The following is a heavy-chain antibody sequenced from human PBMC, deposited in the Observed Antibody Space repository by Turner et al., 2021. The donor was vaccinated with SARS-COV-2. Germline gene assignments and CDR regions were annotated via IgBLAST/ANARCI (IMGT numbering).Heavy chain of an antibody. CDR2: AHPCGTT. CDR3: ARGDDPRKSGVV. Sequence: QVQPQHWGAGPFKPSETPSLIGAVNGGFLSGSYWTWRRQPPGKGLEWFGEAHPCGTTYYHPPLKSRAPMSVDTSKNQFSLKVNSVPAEDTACDYCARGDDPRKSGVVWGQGTLVTVSS. CDR1: GGFLSGSY. D-gene: IGHD3-3*01. J-gene: IGHJ4*02. V-gene: IGHV4-34*01.